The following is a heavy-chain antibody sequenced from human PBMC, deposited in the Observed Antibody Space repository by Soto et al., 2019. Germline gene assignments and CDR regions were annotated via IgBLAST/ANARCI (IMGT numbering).Heavy chain of an antibody. V-gene: IGHV3-66*01. J-gene: IGHJ4*02. D-gene: IGHD3-22*01. CDR3: ARDTPLFSFGYQRGNYFDY. Sequence: PGGSLRLSCVVSGLTVSTNSMNWVRQAPGKGLEWVSIIYSGGSTYYADSVKGRFTISRDTSRNTLYLQMSSLRVEDTAVYYCARDTPLFSFGYQRGNYFDYWGQGALVTVS. CDR1: GLTVSTNS. CDR2: IYSGGST.